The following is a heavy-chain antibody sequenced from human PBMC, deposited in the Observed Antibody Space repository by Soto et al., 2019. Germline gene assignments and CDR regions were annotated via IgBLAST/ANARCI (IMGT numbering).Heavy chain of an antibody. CDR1: GGSISSSNW. D-gene: IGHD3-9*01. V-gene: IGHV4-4*02. Sequence: SENLALTCAVSGGSISSSNWWSWVRQPPGKGLEWIGEIYHSGSTNYNPSLKSRVTISVDKSKNQFSLKLSSVTAADTAVYYCARASTYYDILTGSRAPGGHDAWGQRLLVSVSP. CDR3: ARASTYYDILTGSRAPGGHDA. J-gene: IGHJ5*02. CDR2: IYHSGST.